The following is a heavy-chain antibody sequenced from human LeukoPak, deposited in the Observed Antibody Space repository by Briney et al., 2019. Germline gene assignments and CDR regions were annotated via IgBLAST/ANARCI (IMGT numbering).Heavy chain of an antibody. CDR1: GFTFGSYG. D-gene: IGHD5-24*01. CDR2: IWYDGTNR. Sequence: GGSLRLSCAASGFTFGSYGMYWVRQAPGKGLEWVAVIWYDGTNRFYADSVKGRFTISRDNSKNTLYLQMNSLRTEDTAVYYCAREEENALDIWGQGTMVTVSS. J-gene: IGHJ3*02. CDR3: AREEENALDI. V-gene: IGHV3-33*07.